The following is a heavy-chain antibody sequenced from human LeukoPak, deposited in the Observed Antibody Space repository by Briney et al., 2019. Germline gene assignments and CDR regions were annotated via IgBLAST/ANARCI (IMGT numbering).Heavy chain of an antibody. CDR3: ARDYGSGSRLHDY. Sequence: SVKVSCKASGGTFSSYAISWVRQAPGQGLEWMGGIIPILGTANYAQKFQGRVTITADESTSTAYMELSSLRSEDTAVYYCARDYGSGSRLHDYWGQGTLVTVSS. J-gene: IGHJ4*02. CDR2: IIPILGTA. CDR1: GGTFSSYA. D-gene: IGHD3-10*01. V-gene: IGHV1-69*01.